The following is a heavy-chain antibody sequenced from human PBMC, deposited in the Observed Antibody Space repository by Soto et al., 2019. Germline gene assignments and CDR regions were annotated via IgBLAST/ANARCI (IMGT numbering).Heavy chain of an antibody. V-gene: IGHV1-69*13. J-gene: IGHJ6*02. CDR2: IIPTFGRT. CDR1: GDTFSSYA. D-gene: IGHD3-10*02. Sequence: PGKVSCKASGDTFSSYAISWVRQAPGKGLEWMGKIIPTFGRTNYAQKFQGRLTISADDSTSTAYMELSSLLSEDTAVYYCARDPLSSFAMDVWGQGTAGTVS. CDR3: ARDPLSSFAMDV.